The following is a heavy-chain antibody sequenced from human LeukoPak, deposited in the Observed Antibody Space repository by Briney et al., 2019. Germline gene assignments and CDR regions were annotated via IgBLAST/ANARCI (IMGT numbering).Heavy chain of an antibody. CDR2: IGTAGDT. CDR3: ARAVWELATDGVYYFDY. Sequence: GGSLRLSCAASGFTFGSYDMHWVRQATGKGLEWVSAIGTAGDTYYPGSVKGRFTISRENAKNSLYLQMNSLRAGDTAVYYCARAVWELATDGVYYFDYWGQGTLVTVSS. D-gene: IGHD1-26*01. V-gene: IGHV3-13*01. J-gene: IGHJ4*02. CDR1: GFTFGSYD.